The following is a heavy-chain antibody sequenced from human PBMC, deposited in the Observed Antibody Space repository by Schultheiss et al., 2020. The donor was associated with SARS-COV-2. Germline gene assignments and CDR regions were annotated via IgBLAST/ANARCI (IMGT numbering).Heavy chain of an antibody. CDR3: ARGVESWYTWGGYNWFDP. CDR2: IIPIFGTA. Sequence: SVKVSCKASGGTFSSYAISWVRQAPGQGLEWMGGIIPIFGTANYAQKFQGRVTITADESTSTAYMELSSLRSEDTAVYYCARGVESWYTWGGYNWFDPWGQGTLVTVSS. V-gene: IGHV1-69*13. D-gene: IGHD2-15*01. J-gene: IGHJ5*02. CDR1: GGTFSSYA.